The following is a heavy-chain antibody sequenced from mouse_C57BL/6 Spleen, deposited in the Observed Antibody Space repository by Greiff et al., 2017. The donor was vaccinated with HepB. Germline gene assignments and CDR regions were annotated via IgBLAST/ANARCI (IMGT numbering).Heavy chain of an antibody. CDR2: IYPGGGYT. CDR1: GYTFTNYW. Sequence: QVQLQQSGAELVRPGTSVKMSCKASGYTFTNYWIGWAKQRPGHGLEWIGDIYPGGGYTNYNEKFKGKATLTADKSSSTAYMQFSSLTSEDAAIYYCARGGYGEAWFAYWGQGTLVTVSA. J-gene: IGHJ3*01. D-gene: IGHD2-2*01. CDR3: ARGGYGEAWFAY. V-gene: IGHV1-63*01.